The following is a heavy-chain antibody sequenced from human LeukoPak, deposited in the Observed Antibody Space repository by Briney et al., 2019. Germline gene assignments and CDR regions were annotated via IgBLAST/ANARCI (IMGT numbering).Heavy chain of an antibody. D-gene: IGHD3-22*01. V-gene: IGHV3-33*01. CDR3: ARDDFAGDSSGYIDY. Sequence: PGRSLRLSCAASGFTFSSYGMHWVRQAPGKGLEWVAVIWYDGSNKYYADSVKGRFTISRDNSKNTLYLQMSSLRAEDTALYYCARDDFAGDSSGYIDYWGQGTLVTVSS. CDR2: IWYDGSNK. J-gene: IGHJ4*02. CDR1: GFTFSSYG.